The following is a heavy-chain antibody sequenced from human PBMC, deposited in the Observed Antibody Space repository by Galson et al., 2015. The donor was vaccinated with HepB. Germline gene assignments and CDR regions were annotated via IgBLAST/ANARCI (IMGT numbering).Heavy chain of an antibody. D-gene: IGHD3-3*01. CDR1: GGSISNYY. J-gene: IGHJ6*02. Sequence: SETLSLTCTVSGGSISNYYWSWIRQPPGKGLEWIGNIHYSGSSNYKPSLKSRITISVDTSQNQFSLKLGFVTAADTAVYYCARDLYYDFWNGYRVQPTHGMDVWGQGTTVIVSS. CDR3: ARDLYYDFWNGYRVQPTHGMDV. CDR2: IHYSGSS. V-gene: IGHV4-59*01.